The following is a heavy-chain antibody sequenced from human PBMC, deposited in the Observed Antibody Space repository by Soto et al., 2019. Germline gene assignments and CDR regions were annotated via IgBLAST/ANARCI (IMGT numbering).Heavy chain of an antibody. D-gene: IGHD6-19*01. CDR1: GYTITRYG. J-gene: IGHJ5*02. CDR3: ATILAVAGNYWFDP. CDR2: ISAYNGNT. Sequence: ASVKVSCKTSGYTITRYGISWVRQAPGQGLEWMGWISAYNGNTNYAQKLQGRVTMTTDTSTSTAYMELRSLRSDDTAVYYCATILAVAGNYWFDPWGQGTLVTVSS. V-gene: IGHV1-18*01.